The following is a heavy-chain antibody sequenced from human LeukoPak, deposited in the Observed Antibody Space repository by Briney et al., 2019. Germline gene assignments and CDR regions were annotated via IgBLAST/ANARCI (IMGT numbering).Heavy chain of an antibody. CDR2: ISYDGSNK. Sequence: PGGSLRLSCAASGFTFSSYGMHWVRQAPGKGLEWVAVISYDGSNKYYADSVKGRFTISRDNSKNTLYLQMNSLRAEDTAVYYCAKDPVHGYNYLFDYWGQGTLVTVSS. J-gene: IGHJ4*02. D-gene: IGHD5-24*01. CDR3: AKDPVHGYNYLFDY. V-gene: IGHV3-30*18. CDR1: GFTFSSYG.